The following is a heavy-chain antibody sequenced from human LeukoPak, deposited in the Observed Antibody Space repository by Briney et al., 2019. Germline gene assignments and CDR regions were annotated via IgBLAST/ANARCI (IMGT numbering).Heavy chain of an antibody. J-gene: IGHJ4*02. CDR2: VYSTGST. D-gene: IGHD1-26*01. V-gene: IGHV3-53*01. CDR3: ARESVGTNSLDY. Sequence: QPGGSLRLSCAASGFTFSSYTMNWVRQPPGKGLEWVSVVYSTGSTFYADSVKGRFTISRDNSKNTLYLQMNSLRAEDTAVYYCARESVGTNSLDYWGQGTLVTVSS. CDR1: GFTFSSYT.